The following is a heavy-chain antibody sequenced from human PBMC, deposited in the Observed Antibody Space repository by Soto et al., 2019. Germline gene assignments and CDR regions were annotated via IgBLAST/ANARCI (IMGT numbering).Heavy chain of an antibody. CDR1: GGSMIKYY. J-gene: IGHJ5*02. V-gene: IGHV4-59*01. D-gene: IGHD3-16*01. CDR3: ARTHRLGEWFAP. CDR2: GYNTGSS. Sequence: QVQLQESGPGLVKPSETLSLTCTVSGGSMIKYYWCWIRLPQPKGLEWVGHGYNTGSSNTNPSLNGQVIIPVDMSNNQFSRSMTAVTAADMALDYCARTHRLGEWFAPGGQGTLVTFSP.